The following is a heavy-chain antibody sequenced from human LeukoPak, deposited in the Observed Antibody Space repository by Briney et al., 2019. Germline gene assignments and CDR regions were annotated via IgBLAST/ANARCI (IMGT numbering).Heavy chain of an antibody. CDR3: ARQTTRRNWFDP. V-gene: IGHV4-39*01. CDR2: IYYSGST. CDR1: GGSISSRSYY. D-gene: IGHD1-14*01. J-gene: IGHJ5*02. Sequence: SETLSLTCNVSGGSISSRSYYWGWIRQPPGKGLEWIGTIYYSGSTYSNPSLTSRVTISVDTSKNQFSLKLSSVTAADTAMYYCARQTTRRNWFDPWGQGTLVTVSS.